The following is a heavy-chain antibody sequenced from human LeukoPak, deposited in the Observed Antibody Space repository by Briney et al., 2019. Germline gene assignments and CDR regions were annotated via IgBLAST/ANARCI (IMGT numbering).Heavy chain of an antibody. J-gene: IGHJ4*02. Sequence: SETLSLTCTVSGGSISTYYWSWIRQPPGKGLEWIGYVYYSGTTNYKYKSSLKSRVTISVDTSKNQFSLRLSSVTAADTAVYYCARDDVATTGHFDYWAREPWSPSPQ. CDR1: GGSISTYY. V-gene: IGHV4-59*01. CDR2: VYYSGTT. CDR3: ARDDVATTGHFDY. D-gene: IGHD5-12*01.